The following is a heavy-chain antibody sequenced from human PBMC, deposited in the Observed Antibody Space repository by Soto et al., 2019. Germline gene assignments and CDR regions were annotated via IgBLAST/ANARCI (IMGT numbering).Heavy chain of an antibody. CDR1: GGTFSNFV. J-gene: IGHJ6*02. Sequence: QVQLVQSGAEVKKPGSSVKVSCKASGGTFSNFVISWVRQASGQGLEWMGGIIPIFGTANYAQQFQGRVTITADESTRTAYMELRRLRSENTAVYYCERDPKHSIKMVRGSMAVWGQGTKVIVSS. V-gene: IGHV1-69*01. D-gene: IGHD3-10*01. CDR2: IIPIFGTA. CDR3: ERDPKHSIKMVRGSMAV.